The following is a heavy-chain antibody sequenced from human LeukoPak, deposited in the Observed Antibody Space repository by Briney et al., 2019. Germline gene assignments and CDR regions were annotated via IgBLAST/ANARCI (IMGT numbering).Heavy chain of an antibody. V-gene: IGHV3-7*01. D-gene: IGHD3-10*01. CDR3: AKDQENGSEKNEYYFDY. CDR2: MNQDGSEK. J-gene: IGHJ4*02. Sequence: GGSLRLSGAASGVTSVKYWMSWVRQAPGKGPEWVANMNQDGSEKYYVDSVKGRFTISRDNAKNTLYLQMNSLRAEDTAVYYCAKDQENGSEKNEYYFDYWGQGTLVTVSS. CDR1: GVTSVKYW.